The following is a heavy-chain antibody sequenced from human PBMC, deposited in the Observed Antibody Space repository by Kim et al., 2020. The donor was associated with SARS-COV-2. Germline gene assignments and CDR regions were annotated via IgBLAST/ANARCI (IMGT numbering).Heavy chain of an antibody. CDR1: GFTFSSYW. CDR3: ARDRSFAMVRGVRGYYYYGMDV. J-gene: IGHJ6*02. Sequence: GSLRLSCAASGFTFSSYWMSWVRQAPGKGLEWVANIKQDGSEKYYVDSVKGRFTISRDNAKNSLYLQMNSLRAEDTAVYYCARDRSFAMVRGVRGYYYYGMDVWGQGTTVTVSS. V-gene: IGHV3-7*01. CDR2: IKQDGSEK. D-gene: IGHD3-10*01.